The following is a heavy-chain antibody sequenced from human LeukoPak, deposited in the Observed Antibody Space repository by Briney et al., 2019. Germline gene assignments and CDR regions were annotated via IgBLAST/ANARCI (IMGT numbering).Heavy chain of an antibody. D-gene: IGHD4-17*01. CDR3: ARDSDDDYGDPNWFDP. CDR1: GFTFSSYD. J-gene: IGHJ5*02. Sequence: PGGSLRLSCAASGFTFSSYDMHWVRQAPGKGLEWVAAIWYDGSNKYYADSVKGRFTISRDNFKNMVYLQMNSLRAEDTAVYYCARDSDDDYGDPNWFDPWGQGTPVTVSS. V-gene: IGHV3-33*01. CDR2: IWYDGSNK.